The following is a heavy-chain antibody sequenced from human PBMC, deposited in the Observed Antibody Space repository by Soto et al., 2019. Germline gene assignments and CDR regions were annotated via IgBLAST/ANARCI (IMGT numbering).Heavy chain of an antibody. Sequence: GESLKISCKGSGYSFTSYWISWVRRMPGKGLEWMGRIDPSDSYTNYSPSFQGHVTISADKSISTAYLQWSGLKASDTAMYYCARSGVAAAGGGSSWLDYYYGMDVWGQGTTVTVSS. CDR2: IDPSDSYT. CDR3: ARSGVAAAGGGSSWLDYYYGMDV. CDR1: GYSFTSYW. J-gene: IGHJ6*02. V-gene: IGHV5-10-1*01. D-gene: IGHD6-13*01.